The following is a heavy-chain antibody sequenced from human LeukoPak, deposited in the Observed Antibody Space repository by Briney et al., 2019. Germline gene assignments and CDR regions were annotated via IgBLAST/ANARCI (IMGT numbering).Heavy chain of an antibody. V-gene: IGHV3-74*01. Sequence: PGGPLKLSCTASGFSFSSYWMHWVRQAPGKELVWVSRINGDGSSTRYANSVKGRFTISRDNAKNMLYLQMNSLRAEDTAVYYCARGGLNALEAFDIWGQGTLVTVCS. CDR2: INGDGSST. CDR1: GFSFSSYW. J-gene: IGHJ3*02. CDR3: ARGGLNALEAFDI. D-gene: IGHD1-1*01.